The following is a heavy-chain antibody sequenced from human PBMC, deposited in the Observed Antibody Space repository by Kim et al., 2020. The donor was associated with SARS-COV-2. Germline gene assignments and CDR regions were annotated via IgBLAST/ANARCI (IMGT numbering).Heavy chain of an antibody. CDR1: GFTFSSYA. CDR3: ARKAAAGRPFEY. CDR2: ISYDGSNK. D-gene: IGHD6-13*01. V-gene: IGHV3-30-3*01. J-gene: IGHJ4*02. Sequence: GGSLRLSCAASGFTFSSYAMHWVRQAPGKGLEWVAVISYDGSNKYYADSVKGRFTISRDNSKNTLYLQMNSLRAEDTAVYYCARKAAAGRPFEYWGQGTLVNGSS.